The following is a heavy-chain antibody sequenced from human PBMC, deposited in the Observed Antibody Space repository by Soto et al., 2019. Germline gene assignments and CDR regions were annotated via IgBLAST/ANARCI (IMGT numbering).Heavy chain of an antibody. CDR3: ARVPSPFDYYYAMDV. Sequence: PSETLSLTCTFSVDSISSGNKYWSWIRQPPGKGLGWIGYIYSSGSTYYNPSLKSRLSISLHTSDNQFSLKFDSVTDADSAVYYCARVPSPFDYYYAMDVWGHGTTVTVSS. J-gene: IGHJ6*02. D-gene: IGHD3-16*01. CDR2: IYSSGST. CDR1: VDSISSGNKY. V-gene: IGHV4-30-4*01.